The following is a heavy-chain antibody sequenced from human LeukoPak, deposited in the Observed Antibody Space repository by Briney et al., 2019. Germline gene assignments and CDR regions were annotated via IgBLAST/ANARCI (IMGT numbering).Heavy chain of an antibody. V-gene: IGHV3-66*02. CDR1: GFTSSSNY. Sequence: GGSLRLSCAASGFTSSSNYIRWVSQAPGKGLKKISVIYSGGSTYYADSVKGRFTISRDNSKNTLYLQMNSLRAEDTAVYYCARDPTVPDYYYYGMDVWGQGTTVTVSS. D-gene: IGHD4-17*01. CDR3: ARDPTVPDYYYYGMDV. CDR2: IYSGGST. J-gene: IGHJ6*02.